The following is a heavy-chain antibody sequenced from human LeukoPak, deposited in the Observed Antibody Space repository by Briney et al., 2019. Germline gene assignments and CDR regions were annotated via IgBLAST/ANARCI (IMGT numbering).Heavy chain of an antibody. CDR1: GFMFSSFW. Sequence: GGSLRLSCAASGFMFSSFWMSWVRQAPGKGLEWVANIKKDGSQKYYVDSVEGRFTISRDNAKNSLYLQMDSLRVDDTAVYYCAKDPRDGYEYFDYWGQGTLVTVSS. J-gene: IGHJ4*02. CDR3: AKDPRDGYEYFDY. V-gene: IGHV3-7*03. CDR2: IKKDGSQK. D-gene: IGHD5-24*01.